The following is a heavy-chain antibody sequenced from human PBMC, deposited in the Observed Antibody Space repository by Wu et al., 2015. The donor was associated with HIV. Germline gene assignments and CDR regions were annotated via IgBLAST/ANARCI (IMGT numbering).Heavy chain of an antibody. D-gene: IGHD5-18*01. CDR3: ARDVGYSYGYGYYYYGMDV. Sequence: QVQLVQSGAEVKKPGASVKVSCKASGYTFTSYYMHWVRQAPGQGLEWMGIINPSGGSTSYAQKFQGRVTMTRDTSTSTVYMELSSLRSEDTAVYYCARDVGYSYGYGYYYYGMDVWGPRGPRVTVSS. CDR1: GYTFTSYY. J-gene: IGHJ6*01. V-gene: IGHV1-46*01. CDR2: INPSGGST.